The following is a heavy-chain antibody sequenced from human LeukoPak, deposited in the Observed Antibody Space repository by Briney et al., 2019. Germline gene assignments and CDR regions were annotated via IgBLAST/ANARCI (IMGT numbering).Heavy chain of an antibody. V-gene: IGHV2-5*02. J-gene: IGHJ6*02. CDR3: AKAGYGSGSYLRYYYYGMDV. Sequence: SGPTLANPTQTLTLTCTLSGLSLNTAGVGVGWIRQPPGKALEWLALIYWDDDKRYNPSLKTRLTITKDTSKNQVVLTVTNMDPVDTATYYCAKAGYGSGSYLRYYYYGMDVWGQGTTVTVSS. CDR2: IYWDDDK. CDR1: GLSLNTAGVG. D-gene: IGHD3-10*01.